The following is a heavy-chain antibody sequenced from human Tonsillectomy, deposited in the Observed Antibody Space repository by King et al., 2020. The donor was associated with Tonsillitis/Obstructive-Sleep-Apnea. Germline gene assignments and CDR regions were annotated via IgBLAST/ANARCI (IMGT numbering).Heavy chain of an antibody. CDR1: GGSISSYY. Sequence: VQLQESGPGLVKPSETLSLTCTVSGGSISSYYWSWLRQPAGKGLEWIGRIYASGSTNYNPSLKSRVTMSVDTSKNQFSLKLSSVTAADTAVYYCARDRGVVRAGGFDYWGQGTLVTVSS. D-gene: IGHD3-10*01. CDR3: ARDRGVVRAGGFDY. J-gene: IGHJ4*02. V-gene: IGHV4-4*07. CDR2: IYASGST.